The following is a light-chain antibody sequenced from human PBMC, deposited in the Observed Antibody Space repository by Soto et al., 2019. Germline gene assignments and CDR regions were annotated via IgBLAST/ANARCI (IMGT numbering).Light chain of an antibody. V-gene: IGKV3-15*01. CDR2: GAS. CDR3: QQYNNYWT. Sequence: EIVTTKSTASLPVSPGVSSTLSCRARQSVSSHLAWYQQKPGQAPRLLIYGASTRATGIPARFSGSGSGTEFTLTISSLQPDDFATYYCQQYNNYWTFGQGTKG. J-gene: IGKJ1*01. CDR1: QSVSSH.